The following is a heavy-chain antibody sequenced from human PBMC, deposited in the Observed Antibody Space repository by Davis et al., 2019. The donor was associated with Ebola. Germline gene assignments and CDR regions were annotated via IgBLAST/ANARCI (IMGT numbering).Heavy chain of an antibody. CDR2: IYPGDSDT. Sequence: GESLKIPCKGSGYSFTSYWIGRVRQMPGKGLEWKGIIYPGDSDTRYSPSFQGQVTISADKSIRAAYLQWSSLKASDTAMYYCARHVFAGYCSGGSCPVLGDYWGQGTLVTVSS. CDR1: GYSFTSYW. D-gene: IGHD2-15*01. CDR3: ARHVFAGYCSGGSCPVLGDY. V-gene: IGHV5-51*01. J-gene: IGHJ4*02.